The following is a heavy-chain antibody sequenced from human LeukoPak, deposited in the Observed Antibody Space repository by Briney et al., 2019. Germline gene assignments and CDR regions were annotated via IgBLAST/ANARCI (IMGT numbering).Heavy chain of an antibody. D-gene: IGHD6-6*01. CDR1: GFTFSGFW. CDR3: ARSSYSSSSSV. V-gene: IGHV3-7*03. CDR2: INSDGSEG. Sequence: GGSLRLSCVVSGFTFSGFWMSWSRQAPGKGLEWVASINSDGSEGYYADVVKGRFTISRDNAKNSLYLQINSLRAEDTAVCYCARSSYSSSSSVWGQGTMVTVSS. J-gene: IGHJ3*01.